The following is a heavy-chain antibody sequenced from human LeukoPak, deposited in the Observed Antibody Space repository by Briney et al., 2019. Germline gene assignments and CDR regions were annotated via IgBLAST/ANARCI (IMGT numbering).Heavy chain of an antibody. Sequence: GRSLRLSCAASGFTFDDYAMHWVRQAPGKGLEWVSGISWNSGSIGYADSVKGRFTISRDNAKNSLYLQMNSLRAEDTALYYCAKDIKAHAIGSGRYDYWAREPWSPSPQ. CDR1: GFTFDDYA. J-gene: IGHJ4*02. CDR2: ISWNSGSI. V-gene: IGHV3-9*01. D-gene: IGHD3-10*01. CDR3: AKDIKAHAIGSGRYDY.